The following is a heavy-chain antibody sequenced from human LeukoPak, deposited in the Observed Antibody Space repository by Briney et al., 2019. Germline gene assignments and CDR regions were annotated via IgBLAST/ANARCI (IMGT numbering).Heavy chain of an antibody. Sequence: GRSLRLSCAASGFTFSSYAMHWVRQAPGKGLEWVAVISYDGSNKYYADSVKGRFTISRDNSKNTLYLQMNSLRAEDTAVYYCARLYCSGGSCYSAFDIWGQGTMVTVSS. CDR1: GFTFSSYA. CDR3: ARLYCSGGSCYSAFDI. V-gene: IGHV3-30-3*01. D-gene: IGHD2-15*01. J-gene: IGHJ3*02. CDR2: ISYDGSNK.